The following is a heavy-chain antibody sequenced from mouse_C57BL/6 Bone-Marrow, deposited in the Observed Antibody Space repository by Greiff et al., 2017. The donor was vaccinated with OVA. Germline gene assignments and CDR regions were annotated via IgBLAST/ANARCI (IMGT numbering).Heavy chain of an antibody. Sequence: QVQLKESGAELVKPGASVKISCKASGYAFSSYWMNWVKQRPGKGLEWIGQLYPGDGDTNYNGKFKGKATLTADKSSSTAYMQLSSLTSEDSAVYFCARAVYGSSPDYWGQGTTLTVSS. CDR2: LYPGDGDT. J-gene: IGHJ2*01. V-gene: IGHV1-80*01. CDR3: ARAVYGSSPDY. D-gene: IGHD1-1*01. CDR1: GYAFSSYW.